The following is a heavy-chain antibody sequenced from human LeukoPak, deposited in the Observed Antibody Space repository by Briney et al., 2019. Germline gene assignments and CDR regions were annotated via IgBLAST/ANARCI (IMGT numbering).Heavy chain of an antibody. J-gene: IGHJ4*02. CDR2: IYHSGGT. D-gene: IGHD3-22*01. CDR3: ARAVELYYDNSGYYSDPYFDY. CDR1: GDSIRRGYY. V-gene: IGHV4-38-2*02. Sequence: PSETLSLTCTVSGDSIRRGYYWGWIRQTPGKGLQWIGSIYHSGGTYYEPSLKSRVTISVDTSRNQFSLKMSSVTAADTAVFYCARAVELYYDNSGYYSDPYFDYWGQGTLVTVSS.